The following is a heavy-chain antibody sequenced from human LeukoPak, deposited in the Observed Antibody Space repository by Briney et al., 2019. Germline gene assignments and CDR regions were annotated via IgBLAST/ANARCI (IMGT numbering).Heavy chain of an antibody. V-gene: IGHV4-61*02. D-gene: IGHD2-21*02. CDR1: GGSITSSSYY. J-gene: IGHJ6*03. CDR3: ARTYCGGDCRGYYYYYYMDV. CDR2: IHTSGST. Sequence: PSQTLSLTCTVSGGSITSSSYYWSWIRQPAGKALEWLGRIHTSGSTNYNPSLKSRVTISRDSAKNQFSLKLSSVTAADTAVYYCARTYCGGDCRGYYYYYYMDVWGKGTTVTISS.